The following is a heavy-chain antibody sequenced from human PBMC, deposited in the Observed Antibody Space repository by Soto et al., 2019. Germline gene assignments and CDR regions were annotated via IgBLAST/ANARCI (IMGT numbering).Heavy chain of an antibody. Sequence: SGPTLVNPTETLTLTCTFSGLSLTRSGVGVGWIRQPPGKALEWLALIYWNDDKRYSPFLESRLTITKDTSKNQVVLTMTNMDPVDTATYFCAHRLGSRGSFDNWGQVLLVTVSS. CDR1: GLSLTRSGVG. CDR3: AHRLGSRGSFDN. D-gene: IGHD6-25*01. J-gene: IGHJ4*02. V-gene: IGHV2-5*01. CDR2: IYWNDDK.